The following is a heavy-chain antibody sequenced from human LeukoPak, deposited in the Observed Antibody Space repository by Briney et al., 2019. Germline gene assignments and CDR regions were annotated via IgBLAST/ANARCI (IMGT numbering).Heavy chain of an antibody. Sequence: ASVKVSCKASGYTFTSYDINWVRQATGQGLEWMGWMNPNSGNTGYAQKFQGRVTMTRNTSISTAYMELSSLRSEDTAVYYCARCRAAAHFNWFDPWGQGTLVTVSS. V-gene: IGHV1-8*01. CDR2: MNPNSGNT. J-gene: IGHJ5*02. CDR3: ARCRAAAHFNWFDP. D-gene: IGHD6-25*01. CDR1: GYTFTSYD.